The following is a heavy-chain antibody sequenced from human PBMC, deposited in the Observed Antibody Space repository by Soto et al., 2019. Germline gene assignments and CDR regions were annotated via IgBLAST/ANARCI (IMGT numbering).Heavy chain of an antibody. CDR3: AREGSYSAYNFAHGIQLWSFDF. V-gene: IGHV4-4*07. CDR2: IFSSGST. Sequence: SETLSLTCTVSGGSINTFYWSWVRQPAGKGLEWIGRIFSSGSTSFNPSLESRVAMSVDTSKNHFSLNLSSVTAADMAVYYCAREGSYSAYNFAHGIQLWSFDFWGQGAVVTVSS. J-gene: IGHJ4*02. D-gene: IGHD5-12*01. CDR1: GGSINTFY.